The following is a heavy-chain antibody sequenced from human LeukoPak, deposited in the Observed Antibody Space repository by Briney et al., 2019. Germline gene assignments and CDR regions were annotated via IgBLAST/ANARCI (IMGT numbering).Heavy chain of an antibody. V-gene: IGHV3-30*03. J-gene: IGHJ4*02. CDR2: ISYDGSNK. CDR3: ARSWSSYYGSGSFLDY. Sequence: GGSLRLSCAASGFTFSSYGMHWVRQAPGKGLEWVAVISYDGSNKYYADSVKGRFTISRDNSKNTLYLQMNSLRAEDTAVYYCARSWSSYYGSGSFLDYWGQGTLVTVSS. CDR1: GFTFSSYG. D-gene: IGHD3-10*01.